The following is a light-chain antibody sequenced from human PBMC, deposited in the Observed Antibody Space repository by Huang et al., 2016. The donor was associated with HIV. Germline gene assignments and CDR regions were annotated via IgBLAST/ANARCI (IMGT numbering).Light chain of an antibody. CDR2: GAS. V-gene: IGKV3-20*01. J-gene: IGKJ2*01. CDR3: QQYVNSPGYT. CDR1: QSISSSY. Sequence: EIVLTQSPGTLSLSPGERATLSCRTSQSISSSYLAWYQQKPGQAPRRLIYGASSRATGIPDRFSGSGSGTDFTLTISRLEPEDFAVYYCQQYVNSPGYTFGQGTKLEIK.